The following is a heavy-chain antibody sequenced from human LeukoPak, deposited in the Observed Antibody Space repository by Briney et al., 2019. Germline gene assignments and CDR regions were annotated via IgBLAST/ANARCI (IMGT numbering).Heavy chain of an antibody. J-gene: IGHJ4*02. D-gene: IGHD3-10*01. Sequence: SETLSLTCTVSGGSISSYYWSWIRQPPGKGLEWIGYIYYSGSTNYNPSLKSRVTISVDTSKNQFSLKLSSVTAADTAVYYCARGSPEVGYWGQGTLVTVSS. CDR3: ARGSPEVGY. V-gene: IGHV4-59*12. CDR1: GGSISSYY. CDR2: IYYSGST.